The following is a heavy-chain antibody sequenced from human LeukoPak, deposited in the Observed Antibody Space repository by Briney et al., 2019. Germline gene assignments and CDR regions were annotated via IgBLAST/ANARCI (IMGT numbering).Heavy chain of an antibody. CDR2: INHSGST. J-gene: IGHJ4*02. V-gene: IGHV4-34*01. CDR1: GGSFSGYY. D-gene: IGHD3-16*02. CDR3: ARVYDYVWGSYRPFDY. Sequence: SETLSLTCAVYGGSFSGYYWSWIRQPPGKGLEWIGEINHSGSTNYNPSLKGRVTISVDTSKNQFSLKLSSVTAADTAVYYCARVYDYVWGSYRPFDYWGQGTLVTVSS.